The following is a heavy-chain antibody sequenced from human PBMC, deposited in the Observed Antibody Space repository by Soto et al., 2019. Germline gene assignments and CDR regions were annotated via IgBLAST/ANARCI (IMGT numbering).Heavy chain of an antibody. J-gene: IGHJ6*02. D-gene: IGHD2-21*02. Sequence: GGSLRLSCAASGFTFSSYAMSWVRQAPGKGLEWVSAISGSGGSTYYADSVKGRFTISRDNSKNTLYLQMNSLRAEDTAVYYCAKTLGDYDYYYGMDVWGQGTTVTVSS. CDR3: AKTLGDYDYYYGMDV. V-gene: IGHV3-23*01. CDR1: GFTFSSYA. CDR2: ISGSGGST.